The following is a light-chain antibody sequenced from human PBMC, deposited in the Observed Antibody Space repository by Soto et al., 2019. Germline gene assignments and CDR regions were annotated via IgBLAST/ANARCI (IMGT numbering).Light chain of an antibody. CDR1: QSVRSN. Sequence: EIVMTQSPGTLSVSPGERATLSCRASQSVRSNLAWYQQKPGQAPRLLIYDASTRATGIPARFSGSGSGTEFTLTISRLQSEDFAVYYCQKYNNWPPLTFGQGTKVDIK. CDR3: QKYNNWPPLT. V-gene: IGKV3-15*01. J-gene: IGKJ1*01. CDR2: DAS.